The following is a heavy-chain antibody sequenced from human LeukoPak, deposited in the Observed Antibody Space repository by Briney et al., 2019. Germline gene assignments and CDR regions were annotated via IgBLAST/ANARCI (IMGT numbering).Heavy chain of an antibody. CDR3: AKLAPAPIDY. CDR2: ISYDGSNK. CDR1: GFTFSSYG. V-gene: IGHV3-30*18. J-gene: IGHJ4*02. Sequence: GGSLRLSCAASGFTFSSYGMHWVRQAPGKGLEWVAVISYDGSNKYYADSVKGRFTISRDNSKNTLYLQMNSLRAKDAAVYYCAKLAPAPIDYWGQGTLVTVSS.